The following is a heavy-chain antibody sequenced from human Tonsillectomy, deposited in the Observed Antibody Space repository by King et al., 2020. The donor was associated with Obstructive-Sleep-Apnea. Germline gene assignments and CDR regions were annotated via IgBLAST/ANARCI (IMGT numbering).Heavy chain of an antibody. J-gene: IGHJ4*02. D-gene: IGHD5-18*01. CDR1: GFSLSTSGVG. CDR3: AHSGYSYAAFPY. CDR2: IYWNDDK. Sequence: ITLQESGPTLVKPPQTLTLTCTFSGFSLSTSGVGVGWIRQPPGEALEWLALIYWNDDKRYSPSLKSRLTITKDTSKNQVVLTMTNMDPVDTATYYCAHSGYSYAAFPYWGQGTLVTVSS. V-gene: IGHV2-5*01.